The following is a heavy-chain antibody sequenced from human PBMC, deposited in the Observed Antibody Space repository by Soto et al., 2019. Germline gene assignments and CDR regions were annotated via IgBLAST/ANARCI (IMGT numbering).Heavy chain of an antibody. J-gene: IGHJ6*02. V-gene: IGHV3-23*01. Sequence: TGGALRLSCAASGFTFSSDAMSWVRQAPGKGLEWVSAISGSGGSTYYADSVKGRFTISRDNSKNTLYLQMNSLRAEDTAVYYCAKAAEQYCSSTSCYGGYYYGMDVWGQGTTVTVS. CDR3: AKAAEQYCSSTSCYGGYYYGMDV. CDR1: GFTFSSDA. D-gene: IGHD2-2*01. CDR2: ISGSGGST.